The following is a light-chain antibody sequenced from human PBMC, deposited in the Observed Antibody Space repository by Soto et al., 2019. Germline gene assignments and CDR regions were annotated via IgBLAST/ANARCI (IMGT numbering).Light chain of an antibody. CDR2: GAS. V-gene: IGKV3-20*01. CDR1: QSVGDNY. CDR3: QQYGYSRRT. J-gene: IGKJ1*01. Sequence: EIVLTQSPGTLSLSPGERATLSCRASQSVGDNYLAWYQQKAGQAPRLLIYGASNRATGIPDRFSGSGSGTDFTLTISGLEPDDFAVYYCQQYGYSRRTFGQETKVEIK.